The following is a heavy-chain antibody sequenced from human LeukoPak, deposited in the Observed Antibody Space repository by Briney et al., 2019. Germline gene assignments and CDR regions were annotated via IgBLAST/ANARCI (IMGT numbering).Heavy chain of an antibody. J-gene: IGHJ4*02. CDR2: INHSGST. Sequence: SETLSLTCAVYGGSFSGYYWSWIRQPPGKGLEWIGEINHSGSTNYNPSLKSRVTISVDTSKNQFSLKLSSVTAADTAVYYCARLYDSSGYLGYWGQGTLVTVSS. CDR1: GGSFSGYY. CDR3: ARLYDSSGYLGY. V-gene: IGHV4-34*01. D-gene: IGHD3-22*01.